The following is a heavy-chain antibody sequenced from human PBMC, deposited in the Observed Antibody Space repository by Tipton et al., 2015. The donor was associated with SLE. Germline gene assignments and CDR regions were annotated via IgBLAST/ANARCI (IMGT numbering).Heavy chain of an antibody. Sequence: LSLTCTVSGGSISSSSYYWGWIRQPPGKGLEWVSYISSSSSYTNYADSVKGRFTISRDNAKNSLYLQMNSLRAEDTAVYYCARDPTVTNPPFDIWGQGTMVTVSS. V-gene: IGHV3-11*05. CDR3: ARDPTVTNPPFDI. CDR2: ISSSSSYT. D-gene: IGHD4-17*01. CDR1: GGSISSSSYY. J-gene: IGHJ3*02.